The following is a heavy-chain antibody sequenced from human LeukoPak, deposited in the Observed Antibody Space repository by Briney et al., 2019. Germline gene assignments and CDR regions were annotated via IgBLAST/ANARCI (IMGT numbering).Heavy chain of an antibody. CDR2: ISGSGTA. CDR1: AGSINTYF. D-gene: IGHD1-7*01. V-gene: IGHV4-4*07. J-gene: IGHJ4*02. Sequence: SETLSLTCTVSAGSINTYFWTWVQQPAGKGLEWIGRISGSGTAFYNPSLESRVTISLDTANYQLFLRMTSVSAADTAVYYCARGTELTRTSGHYSFDYWGQGTLVSVSS. CDR3: ARGTELTRTSGHYSFDY.